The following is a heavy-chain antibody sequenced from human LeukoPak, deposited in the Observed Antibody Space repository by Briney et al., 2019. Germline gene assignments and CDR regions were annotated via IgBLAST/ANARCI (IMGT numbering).Heavy chain of an antibody. CDR1: GFTFSTYG. V-gene: IGHV3-33*08. CDR3: ARDLGKGRYLDY. Sequence: GGSLRLSCAASGFTFSTYGMHWVRQAPGKGLEGVALIRYDGSNENYAASVKGRFTISRDNSKDTLYLQMNSLGAEDTAVYYCARDLGKGRYLDYWGQGTLVTVSS. CDR2: IRYDGSNE. J-gene: IGHJ4*02. D-gene: IGHD4-23*01.